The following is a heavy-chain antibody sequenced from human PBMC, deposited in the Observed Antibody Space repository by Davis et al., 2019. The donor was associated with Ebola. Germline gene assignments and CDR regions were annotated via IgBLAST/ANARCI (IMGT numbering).Heavy chain of an antibody. CDR3: ARVAGYSYGYPLDI. CDR1: GGSFSGYY. V-gene: IGHV4-34*01. CDR2: INHSGST. Sequence: SETLSLTCAVSGGSFSGYYWSWIRQPPGKGLEWIGAINHSGSTNYNPSLKSRVTISVDTSKNQFSLKLSSVTAADTAVYYCARVAGYSYGYPLDIWGQGTMVTVSS. J-gene: IGHJ3*02. D-gene: IGHD5-18*01.